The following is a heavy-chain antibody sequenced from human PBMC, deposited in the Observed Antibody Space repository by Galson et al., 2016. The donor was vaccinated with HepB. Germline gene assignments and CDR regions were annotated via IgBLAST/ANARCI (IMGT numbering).Heavy chain of an antibody. CDR2: SRNKATGYTT. CDR1: GFTFSRYW. Sequence: SLRLSCAASGFTFSRYWMHWVRQAPGKGLEWVARSRNKATGYTTEYAASVKGRFTVSRDVSENSLSLQMNSLKTEDTAVYYCAGTNTMIRGAPILYWGQGTPVTVSS. D-gene: IGHD3-10*01. V-gene: IGHV3-72*01. J-gene: IGHJ4*01. CDR3: AGTNTMIRGAPILY.